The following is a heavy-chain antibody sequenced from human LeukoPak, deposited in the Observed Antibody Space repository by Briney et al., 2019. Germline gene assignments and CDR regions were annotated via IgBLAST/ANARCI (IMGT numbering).Heavy chain of an antibody. J-gene: IGHJ4*02. CDR2: IYHSGGN. Sequence: SGTLSLTCSVSGGSISSHYWSWIRQPPGKALEWIGHIYHSGGNRYNPSLKSRVTISLATSKNQLSLQLSSVTAADTAVYYCAKVGSYDSSGYYFSDWGQGTLVTVSS. D-gene: IGHD3-22*01. CDR1: GGSISSHY. V-gene: IGHV4-59*11. CDR3: AKVGSYDSSGYYFSD.